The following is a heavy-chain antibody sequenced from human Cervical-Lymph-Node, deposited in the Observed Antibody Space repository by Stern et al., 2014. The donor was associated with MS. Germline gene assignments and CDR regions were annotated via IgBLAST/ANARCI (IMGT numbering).Heavy chain of an antibody. Sequence: QLQLQESGPGLVKPSETLSLTCTVAGASFTDYYWSWIRQSPGKGLEWIGYIYSSGSTNYYPSLKRRGIISFAPSNNQFSLKLSAVTAADTAVYYCARGGRMATMFYWGQGNLVTVSS. CDR1: GASFTDYY. CDR2: IYSSGST. J-gene: IGHJ4*02. D-gene: IGHD5-24*01. CDR3: ARGGRMATMFY. V-gene: IGHV4-59*01.